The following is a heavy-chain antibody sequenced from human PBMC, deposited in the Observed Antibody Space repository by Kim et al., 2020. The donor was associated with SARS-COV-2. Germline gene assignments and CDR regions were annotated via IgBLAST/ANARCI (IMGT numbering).Heavy chain of an antibody. Sequence: GGSLRLSCAASGFTFSTYWMSWVRQAPGKGLEWVASIKVDGTAGYYVDSVKGRFTISRDNAKDTLYLQVDSLRAEDTAVYYCASGPSYIFYSGYYHRGFEYWGQGTLVTVSS. CDR2: IKVDGTAG. V-gene: IGHV3-7*01. CDR1: GFTFSTYW. CDR3: ASGPSYIFYSGYYHRGFEY. J-gene: IGHJ4*02. D-gene: IGHD3-3*01.